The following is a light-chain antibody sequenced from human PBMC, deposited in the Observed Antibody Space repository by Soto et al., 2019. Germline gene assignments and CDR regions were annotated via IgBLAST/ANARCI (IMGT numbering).Light chain of an antibody. J-gene: IGKJ1*01. CDR2: AAY. V-gene: IGKV1-5*01. Sequence: DIQMTQSPSTLSASVGDTVTITCRASQSIDSWLAWYPQTRGKAPKLXIYAAYTLQSGVPSRFSCSGAGTDCTRTISCLQSEDVATYYCQQYYSYPRTFGQGTKVDIK. CDR3: QQYYSYPRT. CDR1: QSIDSW.